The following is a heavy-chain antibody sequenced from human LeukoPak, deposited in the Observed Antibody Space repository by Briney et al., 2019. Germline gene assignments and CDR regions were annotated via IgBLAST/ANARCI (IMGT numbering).Heavy chain of an antibody. Sequence: RPGGSLRLSCAASGFTFSDYFINWVRQAPGKGLEWVSSISSSSSYIYYADSVKGRFTISRDNAKNSLYLQMNSLRAEDTAVYYCARDPRPVVVTATTAEYFQHWGQGTLVTVSS. CDR3: ARDPRPVVVTATTAEYFQH. J-gene: IGHJ1*01. CDR1: GFTFSDYF. V-gene: IGHV3-21*01. D-gene: IGHD2-21*02. CDR2: ISSSSSYI.